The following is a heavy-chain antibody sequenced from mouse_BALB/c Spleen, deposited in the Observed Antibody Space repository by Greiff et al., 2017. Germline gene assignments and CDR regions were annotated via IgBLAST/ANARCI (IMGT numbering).Heavy chain of an antibody. V-gene: IGHV14-3*02. CDR3: ARGDYRYDDAMDY. J-gene: IGHJ4*01. D-gene: IGHD2-14*01. CDR2: IDPANGNT. Sequence: VQLQQSGAELVKPGASVKLSCTASGFNIKDTYMHWVKQRPEQGLEWIGRIDPANGNTKYDPKFQGKATITADTSSNTAYLQLSSLTSEDSAVYYCARGDYRYDDAMDYWGQGTSVTVSS. CDR1: GFNIKDTY.